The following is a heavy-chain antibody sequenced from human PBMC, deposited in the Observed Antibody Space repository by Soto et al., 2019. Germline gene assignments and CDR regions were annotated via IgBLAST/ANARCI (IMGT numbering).Heavy chain of an antibody. CDR2: IYPGDSDT. CDR3: AGHSGPKGHYDSSGYPTPFDY. Sequence: PGESLKISCKGSGYSFTSYWIGWVRQMPGKGLEWMGIIYPGDSDTRYSPSFQGQVTISADKSISTAYLQWSSLKASDTAMYYCAGHSGPKGHYDSSGYPTPFDYWGQGTLVTVSS. J-gene: IGHJ4*02. CDR1: GYSFTSYW. D-gene: IGHD3-22*01. V-gene: IGHV5-51*01.